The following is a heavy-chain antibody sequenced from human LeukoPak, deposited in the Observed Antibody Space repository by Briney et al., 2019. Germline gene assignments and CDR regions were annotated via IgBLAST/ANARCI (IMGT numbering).Heavy chain of an antibody. V-gene: IGHV3-7*01. CDR3: ARDPESSSFDL. D-gene: IGHD6-13*01. J-gene: IGHJ4*02. CDR1: GLSFSTYW. CDR2: IDQGGSVR. Sequence: GGSLRLSCAASGLSFSTYWMSWVRQTPEKGLEFVANIDQGGSVRNYMDSLKGRCTISRDNAKKSLYLEINSLRADDAAVYYCARDPESSSFDLWGRGALVTVSS.